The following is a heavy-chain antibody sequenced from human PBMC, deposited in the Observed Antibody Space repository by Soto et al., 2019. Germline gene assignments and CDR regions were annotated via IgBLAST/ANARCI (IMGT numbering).Heavy chain of an antibody. V-gene: IGHV1-18*01. D-gene: IGHD3-22*01. J-gene: IGHJ6*02. CDR2: ISPYSDDT. CDR1: GYDFNSYG. CDR3: ARGGYYDSSGSRNYHYYGMNV. Sequence: QAQLVQSGAEVKKPGASVKVSCKASGYDFNSYGITWVRQARGQGLEWLGWISPYSDDTKYAQKLQGRVTVTMDRSSRTVYMDLRSLRSIDTAIYYCARGGYYDSSGSRNYHYYGMNVWGQGTTVTVS.